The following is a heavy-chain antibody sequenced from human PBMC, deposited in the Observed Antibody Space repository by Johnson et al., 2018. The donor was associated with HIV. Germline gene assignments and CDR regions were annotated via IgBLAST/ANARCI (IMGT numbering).Heavy chain of an antibody. Sequence: QVQLVESGGGVVQPGRSLRLSCAASGFTFTNYGMHWVRQAPGKGLQWVAVMSYDGSNAYYADSVKGRFTVSRDNSKNTLYLQMISLRAEDTAVYYCAKDREAWYISRWSPTDAFDIWGQGTMVTVSS. V-gene: IGHV3-30*18. CDR1: GFTFTNYG. CDR2: MSYDGSNA. D-gene: IGHD6-13*01. CDR3: AKDREAWYISRWSPTDAFDI. J-gene: IGHJ3*02.